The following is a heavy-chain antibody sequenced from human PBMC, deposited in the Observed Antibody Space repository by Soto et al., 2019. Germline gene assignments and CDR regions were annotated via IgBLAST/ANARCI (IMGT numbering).Heavy chain of an antibody. CDR2: ISPSSSII. Sequence: GASLRPSWTTSGFSFSRYAMTWAGQPPGQGLEWLSYISPSSSIIYYADSVKGRFTISRDNAKNSVYLQINSLRDEDTALYYCARDKRVGMVFNAYYLDSWGKGTLVTVSS. D-gene: IGHD2-8*01. CDR3: ARDKRVGMVFNAYYLDS. CDR1: GFSFSRYA. V-gene: IGHV3-48*02. J-gene: IGHJ4*02.